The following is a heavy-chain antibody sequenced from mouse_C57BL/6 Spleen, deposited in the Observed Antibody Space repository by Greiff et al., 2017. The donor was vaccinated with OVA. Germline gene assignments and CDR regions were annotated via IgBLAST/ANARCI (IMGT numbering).Heavy chain of an antibody. CDR2: ISNGGGST. CDR1: GFTFSDYY. Sequence: EVQGVESGGGLVQPGGSLKLSCAASGFTFSDYYMYWVRQTPEKRLEWVAYISNGGGSTYYPDTVKGRFTISRDNAKNTLYLQMSRLKSEDTAMYYCARGHYYGSSYWYFDVWGTGTTVTVSS. J-gene: IGHJ1*03. CDR3: ARGHYYGSSYWYFDV. V-gene: IGHV5-12*01. D-gene: IGHD1-1*01.